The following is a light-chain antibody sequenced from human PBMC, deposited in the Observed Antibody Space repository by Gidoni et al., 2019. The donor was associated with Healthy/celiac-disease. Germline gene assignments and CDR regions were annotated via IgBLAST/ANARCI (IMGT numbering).Light chain of an antibody. J-gene: IGKJ3*01. Sequence: DIVMTQSPLSLPVTPGEPASISCRSSQSLLHSKGYNYLDWYLQKPGQSPQLLIYLGSNRAAGVPDRFSGSGSGTDFTLKISRVEAEDVGVYYCMQALQTPITFGPGTKVDIK. CDR2: LGS. CDR3: MQALQTPIT. V-gene: IGKV2-28*01. CDR1: QSLLHSKGYNY.